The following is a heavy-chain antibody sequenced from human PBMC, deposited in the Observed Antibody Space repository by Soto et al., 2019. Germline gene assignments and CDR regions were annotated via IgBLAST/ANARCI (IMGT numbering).Heavy chain of an antibody. CDR1: GYTFTDYF. D-gene: IGHD1-1*01. Sequence: QVQLVQSGAEVKKPGASVKVSCKPSGYTFTDYFIQWLRQAPGQGLEWVGWINPNDGGTNYAQKFQGRVAVTRDTSISTDYMELSSLTSDDTAIYYCAIDPWDDGGVTLDYWGPGTLVTVSS. J-gene: IGHJ4*02. CDR3: AIDPWDDGGVTLDY. CDR2: INPNDGGT. V-gene: IGHV1-2*02.